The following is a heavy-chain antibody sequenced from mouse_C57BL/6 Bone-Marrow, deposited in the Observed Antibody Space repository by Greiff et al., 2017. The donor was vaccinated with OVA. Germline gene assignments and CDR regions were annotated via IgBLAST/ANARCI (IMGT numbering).Heavy chain of an antibody. J-gene: IGHJ4*01. CDR2: IYPGNGNT. CDR1: GYTFTDYY. V-gene: IGHV1-76*01. Sequence: VQLQESGAELVRPGASVKLSCKASGYTFTDYYINWVKQRPGQGLEWIARIYPGNGNTYYNEKFKGKATLTADKSSSTAYMQLSSLPYEDSAVYFCAREVAYYAKCYWGKRLSVTVS. D-gene: IGHD1-1*01. CDR3: AREVAYYAKCY.